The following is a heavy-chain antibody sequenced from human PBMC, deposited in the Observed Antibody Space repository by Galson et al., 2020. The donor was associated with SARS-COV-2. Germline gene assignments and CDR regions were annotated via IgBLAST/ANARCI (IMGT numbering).Heavy chain of an antibody. CDR2: ITYDGIKR. CDR3: ARDRTVVQGVISRSPQRKYYDGMDV. J-gene: IGHJ6*02. Sequence: GGSLRLSCAASGFIASHYVMPWVRQAPGKGLEWVAVITYDGIKRSGDSAKGRFTISRDSSRNTLHLQMNTLTPADTAVYFCARDRTVVQGVISRSPQRKYYDGMDVWGQGTTVTVSS. CDR1: GFIASHYV. V-gene: IGHV3-30*03. D-gene: IGHD3-10*01.